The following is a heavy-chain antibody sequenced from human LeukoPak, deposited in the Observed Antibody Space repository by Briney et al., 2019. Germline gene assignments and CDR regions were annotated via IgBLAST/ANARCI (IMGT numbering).Heavy chain of an antibody. V-gene: IGHV1-69*05. D-gene: IGHD3-16*01. CDR3: ARGGNPDY. J-gene: IGHJ4*02. Sequence: SVKVSCKASGVTFSSYAISWVRQAPGQGLEWMGGIIPIFGTANYAQKLQGRVTMTTDTSTSTAYMELRSLRSDDTAVYYCARGGNPDYWGQGTLVTVSS. CDR2: IIPIFGTA. CDR1: GVTFSSYA.